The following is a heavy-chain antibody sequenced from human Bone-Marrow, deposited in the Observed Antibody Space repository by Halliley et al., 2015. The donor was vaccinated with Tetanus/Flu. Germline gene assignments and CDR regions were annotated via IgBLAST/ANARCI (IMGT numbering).Heavy chain of an antibody. Sequence: TLSLTCIVSGVSISSGGYYWSWIRQHPGKGLEWIGYIYYSGSTYYNPSLKSRVSISVDTSKNQFSLKLSSVTAADTAVYFCARGRRCGSGIYADMGGRGTMVAASS. D-gene: IGHD3-10*01. V-gene: IGHV4-31*03. CDR2: IYYSGST. CDR3: ARGRRCGSGIYADM. CDR1: GVSISSGGYY. J-gene: IGHJ3*02.